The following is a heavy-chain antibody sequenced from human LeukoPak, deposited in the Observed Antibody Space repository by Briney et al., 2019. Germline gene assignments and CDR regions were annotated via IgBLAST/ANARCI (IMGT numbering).Heavy chain of an antibody. CDR3: ARALTYYGGNSGVAFDI. V-gene: IGHV3-11*01. CDR1: GFTFSDYY. Sequence: GGSLRLSCAASGFTFSDYYMSWIRQAPGKGLEWVSYISSSGSTIYYADSVKGRFTVSRDNAKNSLYLQMNGLRAEDTAVYYCARALTYYGGNSGVAFDIWGQGTMVTVSS. CDR2: ISSSGSTI. J-gene: IGHJ3*02. D-gene: IGHD4-23*01.